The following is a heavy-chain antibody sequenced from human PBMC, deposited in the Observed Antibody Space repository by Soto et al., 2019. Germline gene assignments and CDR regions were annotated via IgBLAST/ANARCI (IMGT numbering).Heavy chain of an antibody. CDR1: GGSISSYY. Sequence: SETLSLTCTVSGGSISSYYWTWIRQPPGKGLEWIGYIYYSGSTNYNPSLKSRVTISVDTSKNQFSLKLTSVTAADTAVYYCARDKITGLFDYWGQGTLVTVSS. D-gene: IGHD2-8*02. J-gene: IGHJ4*02. CDR2: IYYSGST. CDR3: ARDKITGLFDY. V-gene: IGHV4-59*12.